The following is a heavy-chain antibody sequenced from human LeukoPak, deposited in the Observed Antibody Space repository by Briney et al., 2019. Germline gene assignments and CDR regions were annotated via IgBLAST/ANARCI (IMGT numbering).Heavy chain of an antibody. Sequence: SQTLSLTCTVSGGPIRSGDYFWSWIRQPPGKDLEWIGYIYYSGSTYYDPSLKSRVTISVDTSKNQFSLKLSSVTAADTAVYYCARAGGMDDHWGQGTLVTVSS. CDR1: GGPIRSGDYF. V-gene: IGHV4-30-4*01. D-gene: IGHD1-14*01. CDR2: IYYSGST. J-gene: IGHJ4*02. CDR3: ARAGGMDDH.